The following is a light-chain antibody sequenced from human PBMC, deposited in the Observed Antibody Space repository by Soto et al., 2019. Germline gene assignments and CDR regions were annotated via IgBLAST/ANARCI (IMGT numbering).Light chain of an antibody. CDR3: QSYDSSLGFV. CDR2: DVS. Sequence: QSALTQPASVSGSPGQSITISCTGTSSDVGGYNSVSWYQQHPGKAPRLMIYDVSNRPSGVSNRFSGSKSGASAALAITGLQAEDEADYYCQSYDSSLGFVFGTGTKLTVL. J-gene: IGLJ1*01. CDR1: SSDVGGYNS. V-gene: IGLV2-14*01.